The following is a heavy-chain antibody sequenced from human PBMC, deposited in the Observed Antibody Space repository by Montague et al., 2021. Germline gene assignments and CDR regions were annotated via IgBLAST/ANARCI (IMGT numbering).Heavy chain of an antibody. CDR1: GGSISSNYH. CDR3: ARLDIVLIYWGFDY. V-gene: IGHV4-39*01. D-gene: IGHD2-8*01. J-gene: IGHJ4*02. Sequence: SETLSLTCIVSGGSISSNYHWGWIRQPPGKGLEWIGSITYTGNTYYNPSLKSRVTMSVDTSRNQFSLKLTSVTAADMAVYYCARLDIVLIYWGFDYWGQGTLVTVSS. CDR2: ITYTGNT.